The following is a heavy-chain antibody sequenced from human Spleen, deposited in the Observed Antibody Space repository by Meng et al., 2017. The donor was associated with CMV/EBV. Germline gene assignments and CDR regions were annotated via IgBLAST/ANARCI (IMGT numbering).Heavy chain of an antibody. V-gene: IGHV3-30*02. Sequence: GESLKISCAASGFTFDDYAMHWVRQAPGKGLEWVAFIQHDGTNKYYADSVRGRFAISRDNSKNTLYLQMNSLRAEDTAVYYCAKDLRLNDYKSSYYYHYGMDVWGQGTTVTVSS. J-gene: IGHJ6*02. CDR3: AKDLRLNDYKSSYYYHYGMDV. D-gene: IGHD4-11*01. CDR2: IQHDGTNK. CDR1: GFTFDDYA.